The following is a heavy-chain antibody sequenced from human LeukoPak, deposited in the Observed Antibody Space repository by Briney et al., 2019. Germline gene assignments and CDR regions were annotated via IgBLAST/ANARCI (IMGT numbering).Heavy chain of an antibody. CDR2: INPNSGGT. CDR3: ARVAAAASDAFDI. J-gene: IGHJ3*02. Sequence: ASVKVYCKASGYTFTGYYMHWVRQAPGQGLEWMGWINPNSGGTNYAQKFQGWVTMTRDTSISTAYIELSRLRSDDTAVYYCARVAAAASDAFDIWGQGTMVTVSS. CDR1: GYTFTGYY. V-gene: IGHV1-2*04. D-gene: IGHD6-13*01.